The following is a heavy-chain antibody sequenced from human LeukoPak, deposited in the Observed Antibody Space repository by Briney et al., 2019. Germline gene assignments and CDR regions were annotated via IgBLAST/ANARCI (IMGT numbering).Heavy chain of an antibody. J-gene: IGHJ5*02. V-gene: IGHV1-69*04. D-gene: IGHD2-2*02. CDR2: IIPILGIA. CDR3: AIRIAIDTQDWFDP. CDR1: GGTFSSYA. Sequence: SVKVSCKASGGTFSSYAISWVRQAPGQGLEWMGRIIPILGIANYAQKFQGRVTITADKSTSTAYMELSSLRSEDTAVYYCAIRIAIDTQDWFDPWGQGTLVTVSS.